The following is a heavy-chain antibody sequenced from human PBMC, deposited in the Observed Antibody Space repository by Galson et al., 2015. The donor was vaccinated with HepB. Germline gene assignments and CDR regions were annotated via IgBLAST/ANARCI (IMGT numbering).Heavy chain of an antibody. V-gene: IGHV3-23*01. CDR2: ISGSGGST. J-gene: IGHJ3*02. CDR1: GFTFSSYA. Sequence: SLRLSCAASGFTFSSYAMSWVRQAPGKGLEWVSAISGSGGSTYYADSVKGRFTISRDNSKNTLYLQMNSLRAEDTAVYYCAKDWPENSDCSSTSCLRIAFDIWGQGTMVTVSS. D-gene: IGHD2-2*01. CDR3: AKDWPENSDCSSTSCLRIAFDI.